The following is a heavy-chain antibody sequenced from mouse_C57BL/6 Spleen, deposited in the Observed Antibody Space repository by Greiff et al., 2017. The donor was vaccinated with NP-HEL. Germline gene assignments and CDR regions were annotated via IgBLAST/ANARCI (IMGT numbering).Heavy chain of an antibody. Sequence: EVMLVESGGGLVKPGGSLKLSCAASGFTFSSYAMSWVRQTPEKRLEWVATISDGGSYTYYPDNVKGRFTISRDNAKNNLYLQMSHLKSEDTAMYYCARDDYDDGIFAYWGQGTLVTVSA. CDR3: ARDDYDDGIFAY. CDR2: ISDGGSYT. V-gene: IGHV5-4*01. J-gene: IGHJ3*01. D-gene: IGHD2-4*01. CDR1: GFTFSSYA.